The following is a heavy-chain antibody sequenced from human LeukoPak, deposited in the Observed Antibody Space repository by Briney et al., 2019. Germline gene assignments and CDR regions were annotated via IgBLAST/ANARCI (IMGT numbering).Heavy chain of an antibody. CDR2: ISAYNGNT. J-gene: IGHJ4*02. V-gene: IGHV1-18*01. CDR3: ARGAYYYDSSGPLDY. D-gene: IGHD3-22*01. CDR1: GYTFTSYG. Sequence: ASVKVSCXASGYTFTSYGISWVRQAPGQGLEWMGWISAYNGNTNYAQKLQGRVTMATDTSTSTAYMELRSLRSDDTAVYYCARGAYYYDSSGPLDYWGQGTLVTVSS.